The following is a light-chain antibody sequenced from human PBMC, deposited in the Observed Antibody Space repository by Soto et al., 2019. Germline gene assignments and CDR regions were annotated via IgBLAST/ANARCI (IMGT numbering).Light chain of an antibody. CDR2: AAS. CDR1: QSISNY. CDR3: QQSYHTLPLI. Sequence: DTQMTQSPSSLSASVGDRVTITCRSSQSISNYVNWYQQRPGKAPKLLIYAASNLHSGVPSRFSGSGSGRDFTLTIISLHPEDFATYYCQQSYHTLPLIFGGGTKVEV. J-gene: IGKJ4*01. V-gene: IGKV1-39*01.